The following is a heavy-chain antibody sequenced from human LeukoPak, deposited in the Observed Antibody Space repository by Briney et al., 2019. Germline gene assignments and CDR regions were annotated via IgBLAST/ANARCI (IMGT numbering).Heavy chain of an antibody. Sequence: GGSLRLSCAASGFTFSSYAMHWVRQAPGKGLEWVAVISYDGSNKYYADSVKGRFTISRDNSKNTLYLQMNSLRAEDTAAYYCARDSYGADYWGQGTLVTVSS. CDR2: ISYDGSNK. D-gene: IGHD5-18*01. CDR3: ARDSYGADY. J-gene: IGHJ4*02. V-gene: IGHV3-30-3*01. CDR1: GFTFSSYA.